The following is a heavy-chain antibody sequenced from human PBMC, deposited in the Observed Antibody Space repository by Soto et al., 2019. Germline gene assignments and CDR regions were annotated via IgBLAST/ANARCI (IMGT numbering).Heavy chain of an antibody. Sequence: ERLVQSGGGLVQPGGSLRLSCAASGFTVGGNYMSWVRQAPGKGLELVSLIYSGGNPFYADSMKGRFTLSRDNSNNMLYIQMDSLRAEDTAVYYCARGPNSDCWGQGTLVIVSS. J-gene: IGHJ4*02. CDR2: IYSGGNP. D-gene: IGHD2-21*01. V-gene: IGHV3-53*01. CDR1: GFTVGGNY. CDR3: ARGPNSDC.